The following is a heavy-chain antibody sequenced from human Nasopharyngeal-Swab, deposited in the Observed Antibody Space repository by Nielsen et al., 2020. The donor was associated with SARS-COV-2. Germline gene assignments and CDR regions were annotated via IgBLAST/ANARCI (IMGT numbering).Heavy chain of an antibody. J-gene: IGHJ4*02. Sequence: GESLKISCAASGFIFSNYAISWVRQAPGGGLEWVSTVDYKEGVRTHYADSVKGRFTVSRDNSKNTAYLQMDSLRAEDTALYYCATWIVGHFDHWGQGAQVIVPS. CDR3: ATWIVGHFDH. D-gene: IGHD2-15*01. CDR2: VDYKEGVRT. CDR1: GFIFSNYA. V-gene: IGHV3-23*01.